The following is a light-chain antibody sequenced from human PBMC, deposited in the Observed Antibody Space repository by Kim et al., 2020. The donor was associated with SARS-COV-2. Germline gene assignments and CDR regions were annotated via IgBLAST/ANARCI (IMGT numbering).Light chain of an antibody. CDR1: SGSIASNY. Sequence: KTVTISCTRISGSIASNYVQWYRQRPGSAPTTVIYEDNQRPSGVPDRFSGSIDSSSNSASLTISGLKTEDEADYYCQSYDSSNHVVFGGGTQLTVL. J-gene: IGLJ2*01. V-gene: IGLV6-57*03. CDR3: QSYDSSNHVV. CDR2: EDN.